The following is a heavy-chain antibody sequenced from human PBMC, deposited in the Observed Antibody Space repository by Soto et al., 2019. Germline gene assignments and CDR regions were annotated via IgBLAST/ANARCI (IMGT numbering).Heavy chain of an antibody. CDR1: GFRLGDYG. Sequence: FLSLSFTASGFRLGDYGLSWVRQAPGKGLEWVGFIRREVYGGTTEYAASVKGRFVFSRDDSENIAYLQMNSLKTEDIAVYYCTRVGGYSKTDSWGRGTLVTVSS. J-gene: IGHJ4*02. V-gene: IGHV3-49*04. D-gene: IGHD3-22*01. CDR2: IRREVYGGTT. CDR3: TRVGGYSKTDS.